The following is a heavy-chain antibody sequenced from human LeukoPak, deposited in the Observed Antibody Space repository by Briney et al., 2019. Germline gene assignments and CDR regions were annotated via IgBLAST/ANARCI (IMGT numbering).Heavy chain of an antibody. CDR1: GYTFTGYF. CDR2: IIPNSGGS. D-gene: IGHD5-12*01. Sequence: GASVKVSCKASGYTFTGYFMHWARQAPGQGLEWMGRIIPNSGGSNFAQNFQGRVTMTRDTSISTTYMELSSLRSDDTAVYYCARGSYSGYDIDYWGQGTLVTVSS. CDR3: ARGSYSGYDIDY. V-gene: IGHV1-2*06. J-gene: IGHJ4*02.